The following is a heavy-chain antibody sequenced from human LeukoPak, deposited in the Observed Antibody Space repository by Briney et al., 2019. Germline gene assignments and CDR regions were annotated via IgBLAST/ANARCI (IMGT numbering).Heavy chain of an antibody. Sequence: SETLSLTCTVSGGSISSSSYYWGWIRQPPGKGLEWIGRIYTSGSTNYNPSLKSRVTMSVDTSKNQFSLRLSSVTASDTAVYYCARCLGGRCDYFDYWGQGALVTVSS. CDR3: ARCLGGRCDYFDY. D-gene: IGHD3-16*01. J-gene: IGHJ4*02. V-gene: IGHV4-39*07. CDR2: IYTSGST. CDR1: GGSISSSSYY.